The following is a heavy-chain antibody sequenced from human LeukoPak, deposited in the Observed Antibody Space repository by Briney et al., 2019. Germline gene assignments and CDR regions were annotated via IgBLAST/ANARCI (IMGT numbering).Heavy chain of an antibody. D-gene: IGHD2-15*01. CDR1: GGSISSYY. CDR3: AREAVVSRGFAP. CDR2: IYYSGST. V-gene: IGHV4-59*01. J-gene: IGHJ5*02. Sequence: SETLSLTCTVSGGSISSYYCSWIRQPPGKGLEWIGYIYYSGSTNYNPSLKSRVTISVDTSKNQLSLKLSSVTAADPAVYYCAREAVVSRGFAPWGQGTLVTVSS.